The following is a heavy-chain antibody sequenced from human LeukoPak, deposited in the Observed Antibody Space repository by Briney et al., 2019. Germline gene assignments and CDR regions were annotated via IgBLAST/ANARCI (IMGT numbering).Heavy chain of an antibody. D-gene: IGHD2-15*01. CDR3: ARFCSGGSSPPS. CDR2: MYTTESA. J-gene: IGHJ4*02. Sequence: SETLSLTCSVSGGSRSNYYWSWIRQPAGKGLEWIGRMYTTESANYSPSLKSRVTMSLDTSKNQFSLKLTSVTAADTAVYYCARFCSGGSSPPSWGQGTLVTVSS. V-gene: IGHV4-4*07. CDR1: GGSRSNYY.